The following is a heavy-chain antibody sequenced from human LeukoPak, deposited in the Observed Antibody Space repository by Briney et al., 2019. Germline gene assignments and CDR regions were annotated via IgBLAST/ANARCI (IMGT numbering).Heavy chain of an antibody. Sequence: AGGSLRPSCAASGFTFSSYSMNWVRQAPGKGLEWVSSISSSSSYIYYADSVKGRFTISRDNAKNSLYLQMNSLRAEDTAVYYCAKQQQLVRYYFDYWGQGTLVTVSS. CDR2: ISSSSSYI. CDR1: GFTFSSYS. J-gene: IGHJ4*02. V-gene: IGHV3-21*01. D-gene: IGHD6-13*01. CDR3: AKQQQLVRYYFDY.